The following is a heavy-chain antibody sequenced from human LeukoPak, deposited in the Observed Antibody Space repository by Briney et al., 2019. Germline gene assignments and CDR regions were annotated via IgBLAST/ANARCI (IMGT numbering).Heavy chain of an antibody. Sequence: PGGSLRLSCAASGFTFDDYAMHWVRQAPGKGLEWVSGISWNSGSIGYADSVKGRFTISRDNAKNSLYLRMNSLRAEDTAVYYCAREGSSDAFDIWGQGTMVTVSS. CDR1: GFTFDDYA. J-gene: IGHJ3*02. V-gene: IGHV3-9*01. CDR3: AREGSSDAFDI. D-gene: IGHD1-26*01. CDR2: ISWNSGSI.